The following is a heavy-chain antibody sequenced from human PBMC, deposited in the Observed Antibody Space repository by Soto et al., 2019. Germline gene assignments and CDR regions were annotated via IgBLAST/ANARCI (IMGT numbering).Heavy chain of an antibody. CDR3: AKDEGVGGTLGLFDY. Sequence: QVQLVESGGGAVQPGESLRLSCVASGFDFTYYAMHWVRQAPGKGLESVAVMSSDGSKIHHTDSVKGRFTIARVNSKNTLYLQINSLRKEDTAVYFCAKDEGVGGTLGLFDYWGQGTLVSVSS. CDR2: MSSDGSKI. V-gene: IGHV3-30*18. J-gene: IGHJ4*02. CDR1: GFDFTYYA. D-gene: IGHD1-26*01.